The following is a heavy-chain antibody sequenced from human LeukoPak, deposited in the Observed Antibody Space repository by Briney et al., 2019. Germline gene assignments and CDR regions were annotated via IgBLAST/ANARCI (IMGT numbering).Heavy chain of an antibody. V-gene: IGHV3-30-3*01. Sequence: PGGSLRLSCAASGFTFSSYAMHWVRQAPGKGLEWVAVISYDGSNKYCADSVKGRFTISRDNSKNTLYLQMNSLRAEDTAVYYCASTDIVATIGLDYWGQGTLVTVSS. D-gene: IGHD5-12*01. CDR1: GFTFSSYA. J-gene: IGHJ4*02. CDR3: ASTDIVATIGLDY. CDR2: ISYDGSNK.